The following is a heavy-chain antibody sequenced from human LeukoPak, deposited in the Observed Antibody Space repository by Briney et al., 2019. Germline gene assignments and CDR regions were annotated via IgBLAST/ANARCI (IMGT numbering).Heavy chain of an antibody. CDR3: ATEGFGESPDSPDIYYYYGMDV. D-gene: IGHD3-10*01. Sequence: GASVKVSCKASGGTFNSHIFSWVRQAPGQGLEWMGGFDPEDGETIYAQKFQGRVTMTEDTSTDTAYMELSSLRSEDTAVYYCATEGFGESPDSPDIYYYYGMDVWGQGTTVTVSS. J-gene: IGHJ6*02. V-gene: IGHV1-24*01. CDR2: FDPEDGET. CDR1: GGTFNSH.